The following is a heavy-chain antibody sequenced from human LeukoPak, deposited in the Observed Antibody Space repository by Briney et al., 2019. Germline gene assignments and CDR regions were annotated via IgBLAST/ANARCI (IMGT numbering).Heavy chain of an antibody. Sequence: GGSLRLSCAASGFTFSSYGMSWVRQAPGKGLEWVSTISGGGGDTYYADSVKGRFTISRDNSKNTLYLQMNGLRAVDTALYYCAKSGDYYGSGSYIDYWGQGALVTVSS. J-gene: IGHJ4*02. D-gene: IGHD3-10*01. V-gene: IGHV3-23*01. CDR1: GFTFSSYG. CDR3: AKSGDYYGSGSYIDY. CDR2: ISGGGGDT.